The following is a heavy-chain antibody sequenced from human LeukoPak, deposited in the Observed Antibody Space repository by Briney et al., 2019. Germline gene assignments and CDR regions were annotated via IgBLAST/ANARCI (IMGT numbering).Heavy chain of an antibody. Sequence: GGSLRLSCAASGFTFSSYAMHWVRQAPGKGLEWVAVISYDGSNKYYADSVKGRFTISRDNSKNTLYLQMNSLRAEDTAVYYCARDGASGYFPNWFDPWGQGTLVTVSS. CDR3: ARDGASGYFPNWFDP. CDR2: ISYDGSNK. J-gene: IGHJ5*02. V-gene: IGHV3-30*01. D-gene: IGHD2-15*01. CDR1: GFTFSSYA.